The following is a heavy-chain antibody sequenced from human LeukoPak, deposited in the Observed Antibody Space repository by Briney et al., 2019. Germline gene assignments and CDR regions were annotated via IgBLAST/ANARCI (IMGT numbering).Heavy chain of an antibody. D-gene: IGHD3-16*01. CDR1: GFTFSSYA. V-gene: IGHV3-23*01. J-gene: IGHJ4*02. CDR3: AKDLIMITFGGPDY. CDR2: ISGSGGST. Sequence: PGGSLRLSCAASGFTFSSYAMSWVRQAPGKGLEWVSAISGSGGSTYYADSVKGRFTISRDNSKNTLYLQMNSLRAEDTAVYYCAKDLIMITFGGPDYWGQGTLVSVSS.